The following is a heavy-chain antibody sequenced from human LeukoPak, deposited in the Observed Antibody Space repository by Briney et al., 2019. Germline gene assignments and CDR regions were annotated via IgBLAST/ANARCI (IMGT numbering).Heavy chain of an antibody. J-gene: IGHJ4*02. CDR3: VREGNELLSKNFDY. CDR2: INPHSGGT. D-gene: IGHD2-21*02. V-gene: IGHV1-2*02. CDR1: GFTFTVYY. Sequence: EASVKVSCKASGFTFTVYYIHWVRQAPGQGLEWMGYINPHSGGTNSPQKFQGRVTMTTDTSISAAYMELSSLISDDTAMYYCVREGNELLSKNFDYWGQGTLVTVSS.